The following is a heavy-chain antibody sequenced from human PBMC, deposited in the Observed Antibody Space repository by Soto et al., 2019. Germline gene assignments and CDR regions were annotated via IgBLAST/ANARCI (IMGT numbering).Heavy chain of an antibody. CDR1: GGSISSGDYY. CDR3: AREGDYGIVFLDY. J-gene: IGHJ4*02. CDR2: IYYSGST. Sequence: QVQLQESGPGLVKPSQTLSLTCTVSGGSISSGDYYWSWIRQPPGKGLERIGYIYYSGSTYYNPSLKSRVTISVDTSKNQFSLKLSSVTAADTAVYYCAREGDYGIVFLDYWGQGTLVTVSS. V-gene: IGHV4-30-4*01. D-gene: IGHD3-10*01.